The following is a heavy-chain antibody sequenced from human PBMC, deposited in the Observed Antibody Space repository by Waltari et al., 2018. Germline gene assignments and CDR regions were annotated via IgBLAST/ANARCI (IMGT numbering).Heavy chain of an antibody. Sequence: EVQLSEYGGGLVQPGGSLRLSCAASGFTFGNYVRSGVRQAPGKGLEWVSSLSHDGDTTYYADSVKGRFSTFRDNSRNTLYLQMNSLRAEDTAVYYCAPLGYCSDGTCYSTDYWGQGTLVTVSS. CDR3: APLGYCSDGTCYSTDY. J-gene: IGHJ4*02. CDR2: LSHDGDTT. CDR1: GFTFGNYV. V-gene: IGHV3-23*01. D-gene: IGHD2-15*01.